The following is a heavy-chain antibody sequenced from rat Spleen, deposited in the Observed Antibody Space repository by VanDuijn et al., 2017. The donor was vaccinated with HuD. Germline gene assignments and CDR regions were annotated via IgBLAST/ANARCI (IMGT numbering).Heavy chain of an antibody. CDR2: VSSDGVNT. CDR1: GFTFSRYW. J-gene: IGHJ2*01. Sequence: EVQLVETGGGLVQPGKSLKLSCVASGFTFSRYWMYWVRQAPGKGLEWVSSVSSDGVNTYYPDSVKGRFTISRNNAKNTLYLQMDSLRSEDTATYYCATDNNYFDYWGQGVMVTVSS. CDR3: ATDNNYFDY. V-gene: IGHV5-58*01. D-gene: IGHD1-10*01.